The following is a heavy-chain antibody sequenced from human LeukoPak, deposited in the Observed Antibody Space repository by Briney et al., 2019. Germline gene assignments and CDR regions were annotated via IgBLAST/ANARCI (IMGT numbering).Heavy chain of an antibody. V-gene: IGHV4-39*07. CDR1: GGSISSNSYY. D-gene: IGHD2-8*02. CDR3: ARIRPGLVDPYYFDY. Sequence: SETLSLTCTVSGGSISSNSYYWGWIRQPPGKGLEWIGSIYYSGSTNYNPSLKSRVTISVDKSKNQFSLKLSSVTAADTAVYYCARIRPGLVDPYYFDYWGQGTLLTVSS. J-gene: IGHJ4*02. CDR2: IYYSGST.